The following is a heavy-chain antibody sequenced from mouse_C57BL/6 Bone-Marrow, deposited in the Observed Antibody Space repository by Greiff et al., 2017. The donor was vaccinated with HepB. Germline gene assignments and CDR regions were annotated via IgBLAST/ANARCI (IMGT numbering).Heavy chain of an antibody. Sequence: EVQLQESGAELVRPGASVKLSCTASGFNIKDDYMHWVKQRAEQGLEWIGWIDPENGDTEYASKFQGKATITADTSSNTAYLQLSSLTSEDTAVYYCTTWGYGSNFAYWGQGTLVTVSA. CDR2: IDPENGDT. V-gene: IGHV14-4*01. CDR3: TTWGYGSNFAY. CDR1: GFNIKDDY. D-gene: IGHD1-1*01. J-gene: IGHJ3*01.